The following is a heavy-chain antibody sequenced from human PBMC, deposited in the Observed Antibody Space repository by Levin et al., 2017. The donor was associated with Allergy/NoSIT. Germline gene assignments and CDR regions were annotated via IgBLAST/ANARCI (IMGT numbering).Heavy chain of an antibody. Sequence: GGSLRLSCAVSGFTISDYAMAWVRQAPGKGLEWVSVITGGGFNTYYGDSVKGRFTVSRDDSKDTLYLDLNSLRAEDTAVYYCAKKQGGTSGFSFDVWGQGTMVTVSS. D-gene: IGHD1-1*01. CDR3: AKKQGGTSGFSFDV. CDR2: ITGGGFNT. CDR1: GFTISDYA. J-gene: IGHJ3*01. V-gene: IGHV3-23*01.